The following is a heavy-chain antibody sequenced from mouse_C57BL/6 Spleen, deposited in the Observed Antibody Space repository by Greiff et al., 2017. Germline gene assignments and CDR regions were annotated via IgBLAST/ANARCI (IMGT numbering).Heavy chain of an antibody. CDR1: GYAFSSYW. V-gene: IGHV1-80*01. CDR2: IYPGDGDT. Sequence: QVQLKESGAELVKPGASVKISCKASGYAFSSYWMNWVKQRPGKGLEWIGQIYPGDGDTNYNGKFKGKATLTADKSSSTAYMQLSSLTSEDSAVYFCARWSPYYFDYWGQGTTLTVSS. J-gene: IGHJ2*01. CDR3: ARWSPYYFDY.